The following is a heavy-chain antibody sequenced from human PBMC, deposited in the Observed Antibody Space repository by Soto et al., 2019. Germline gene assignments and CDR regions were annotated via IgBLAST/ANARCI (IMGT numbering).Heavy chain of an antibody. CDR2: IYPGDLDT. J-gene: IGHJ6*02. D-gene: IGHD3-22*01. CDR1: GYSFSSFW. V-gene: IGHV5-51*01. Sequence: GESLKISCKGSGYSFSSFWVAWVRQTPGKGLEWLGIIYPGDLDTRYTSSFQGHVIISADKSSSTVYLQWSSLKASDTAMYYCARRRHYYDSSPYYGMDVWDQGTTVTVSS. CDR3: ARRRHYYDSSPYYGMDV.